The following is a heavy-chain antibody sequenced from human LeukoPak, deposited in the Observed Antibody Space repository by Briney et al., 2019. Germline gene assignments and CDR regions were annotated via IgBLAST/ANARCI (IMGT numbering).Heavy chain of an antibody. D-gene: IGHD5-24*01. Sequence: SETLSLTCTVSGGSISSYYWSWIRQPPGKGLEWIGYIYYSGSINYNPSLKSRVTISVDTSKNQFSLKLSSVTAADTAVYYCARGLEMLDYWGQGTLVTVSS. V-gene: IGHV4-59*01. CDR3: ARGLEMLDY. J-gene: IGHJ4*02. CDR1: GGSISSYY. CDR2: IYYSGSI.